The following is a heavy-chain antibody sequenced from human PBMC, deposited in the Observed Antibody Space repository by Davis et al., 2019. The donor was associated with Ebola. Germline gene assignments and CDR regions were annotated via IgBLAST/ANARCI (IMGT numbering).Heavy chain of an antibody. D-gene: IGHD3-9*01. CDR3: ASGVLRYFDWLIDY. J-gene: IGHJ4*02. V-gene: IGHV4-59*12. CDR1: GGSISSYY. CDR2: IYYSGST. Sequence: MPSETLSLTCTVSGGSISSYYWSWIRQPPGKGLEWIGYIYYSGSTYYNPSLKSRVTISVDTSKNQFSLKLSSVTAADTAVYYCASGVLRYFDWLIDYWGQGTLVTVSS.